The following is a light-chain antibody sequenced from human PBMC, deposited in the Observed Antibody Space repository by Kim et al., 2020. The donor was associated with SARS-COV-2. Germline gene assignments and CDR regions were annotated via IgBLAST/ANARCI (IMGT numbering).Light chain of an antibody. Sequence: VSPGERATLSCRASQSVSSNLAWYQQKPGLAPRLLIYGASTRATGIPARFSGSGSGTEFTLTINSLQSEDFAIYYCQQYNNWPGTFGQGTKVDIK. V-gene: IGKV3-15*01. CDR1: QSVSSN. CDR3: QQYNNWPGT. CDR2: GAS. J-gene: IGKJ1*01.